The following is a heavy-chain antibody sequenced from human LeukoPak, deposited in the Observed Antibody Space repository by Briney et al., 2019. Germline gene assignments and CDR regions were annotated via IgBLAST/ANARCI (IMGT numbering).Heavy chain of an antibody. CDR2: IIPIFGTT. V-gene: IGHV1-69*06. CDR1: GYTFTNYH. D-gene: IGHD6-13*01. CDR3: ARVVGLTGYSSSWYSGYYYYMDV. Sequence: SVKVSCKASGYTFTNYHMHWVRQAPGQGLEWMGGIIPIFGTTNYAQKFQDRVTITADKSTSTAYMELSSLRSEDTAVYYCARVVGLTGYSSSWYSGYYYYMDVWGKGTTVTVSS. J-gene: IGHJ6*03.